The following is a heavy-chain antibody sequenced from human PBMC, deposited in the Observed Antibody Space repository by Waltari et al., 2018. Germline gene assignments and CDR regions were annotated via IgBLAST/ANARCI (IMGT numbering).Heavy chain of an antibody. J-gene: IGHJ5*02. Sequence: QVQLVQSGAEVKKPGSSVKVSCKASGGTFSSYANSWVRQAPGQGLEWMGRFIPIFGTDNYAQKFQGRGTITADKSTSTSHMELGSLRSEDMAVYYCAGGRYYVSSGAPNWFDPWGQGTLVPVSS. V-gene: IGHV1-69*08. CDR3: AGGRYYVSSGAPNWFDP. CDR2: FIPIFGTD. CDR1: GGTFSSYA. D-gene: IGHD3-22*01.